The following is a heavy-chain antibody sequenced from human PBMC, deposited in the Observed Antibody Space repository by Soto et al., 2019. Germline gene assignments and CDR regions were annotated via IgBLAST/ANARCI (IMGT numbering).Heavy chain of an antibody. CDR3: AGRRAGDYYFDY. D-gene: IGHD1-26*01. CDR1: GGSVSSSSYY. V-gene: IGHV4-39*01. Sequence: SETLSLTCTVSGGSVSSSSYYWGWIRQPPGKGLEWIGTIYYTGSTSYSPSLKRRVTISVDTSKTQFSLNLSSVTATDTAVYYCAGRRAGDYYFDYWGQGTRVTVSS. CDR2: IYYTGST. J-gene: IGHJ4*02.